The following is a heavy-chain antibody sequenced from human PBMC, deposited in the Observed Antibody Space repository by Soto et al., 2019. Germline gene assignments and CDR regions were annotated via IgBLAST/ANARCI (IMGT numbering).Heavy chain of an antibody. CDR3: AKVPRSLTRKYDNWFDS. CDR1: GFTFSSYA. CDR2: ISGSGGST. V-gene: IGHV3-23*01. D-gene: IGHD4-17*01. Sequence: GGSLRLSCAASGFTFSSYAMSWVRQAPGKGLEWVSAISGSGGSTYYADSVKGRFTISRDNSKNTLYLQMNSLRAEDTAVYYCAKVPRSLTRKYDNWFDSWGQGTLVTVSS. J-gene: IGHJ5*01.